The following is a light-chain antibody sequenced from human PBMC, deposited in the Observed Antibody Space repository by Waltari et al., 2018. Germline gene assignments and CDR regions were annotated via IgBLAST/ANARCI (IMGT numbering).Light chain of an antibody. CDR1: PSVTGTY. V-gene: IGKV3-20*01. J-gene: IGKJ4*01. Sequence: EVVLTQSPGTLSLSPGERATLSCRASPSVTGTYLAWYQQKPGQAPRLLIYAASSRATGIPDRFSGSRSGTAFTLTISRLEPEDFAVYYCQLYGGSPTLSFGGGTKVEIK. CDR3: QLYGGSPTLS. CDR2: AAS.